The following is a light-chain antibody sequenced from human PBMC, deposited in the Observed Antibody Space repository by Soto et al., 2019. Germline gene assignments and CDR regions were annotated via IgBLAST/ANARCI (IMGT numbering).Light chain of an antibody. CDR1: SSDVGAYNH. J-gene: IGLJ1*01. Sequence: QSVLTQPASVSGSPGQSITISCTGTSSDVGAYNHVSWYQQHPGKAPQLIIYEVSNRPSGLSNRFSASKSGNTASLTISGLQAEDGPHYYCCSHTTRSSLVFGTGTKVTVL. CDR3: CSHTTRSSLV. V-gene: IGLV2-14*01. CDR2: EVS.